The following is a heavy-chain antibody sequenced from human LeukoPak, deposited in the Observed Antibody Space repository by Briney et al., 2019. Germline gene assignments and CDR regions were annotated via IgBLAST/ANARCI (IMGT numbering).Heavy chain of an antibody. V-gene: IGHV1-46*01. D-gene: IGHD3-22*01. CDR3: ARGHDSSGFFDY. CDR1: GYTFTSYY. Sequence: ASVKVSRKASGYTFTSYYMHWVRQAPGQGPEWMGIINPSGGTRRYAQKFQDRATMTRDMSTSTVYLDLSSLSSEDTAVYYCARGHDSSGFFDYWGQGTLVTVSS. CDR2: INPSGGTR. J-gene: IGHJ4*02.